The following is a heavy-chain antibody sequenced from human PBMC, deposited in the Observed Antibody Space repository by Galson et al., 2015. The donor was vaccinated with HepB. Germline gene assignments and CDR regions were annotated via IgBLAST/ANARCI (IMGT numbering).Heavy chain of an antibody. D-gene: IGHD4-17*01. CDR2: INPNSGGT. CDR1: GYTFTGYY. J-gene: IGHJ4*02. CDR3: AVGDYGDYGLDY. Sequence: SVKVSCKASGYTFTGYYMHWVRQAPGQGLEWMGWINPNSGGTNYAQKFQGWVTMTRDTSISTAYMELSRLRSDDTAVYYCAVGDYGDYGLDYWGQGTLVTVSS. V-gene: IGHV1-2*04.